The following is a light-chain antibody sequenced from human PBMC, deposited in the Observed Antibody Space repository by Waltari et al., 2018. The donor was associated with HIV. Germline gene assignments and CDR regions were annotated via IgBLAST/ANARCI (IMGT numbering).Light chain of an antibody. CDR1: ENIGKW. CDR2: RAS. Sequence: DIEMTQSPSTLSASVGDTVTLTCRTSENIGKWLTWYQMKPGKAPDLLIYRASTLKSGVPSRFSGRGSGTEFALTVRGLQPEDFGTFFCQQYNVYPGTFGQGTRVDLK. CDR3: QQYNVYPGT. J-gene: IGKJ1*01. V-gene: IGKV1-5*03.